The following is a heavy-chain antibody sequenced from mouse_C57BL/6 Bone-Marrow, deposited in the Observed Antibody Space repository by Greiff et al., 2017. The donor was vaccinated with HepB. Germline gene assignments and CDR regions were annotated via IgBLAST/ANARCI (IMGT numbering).Heavy chain of an antibody. V-gene: IGHV14-4*01. CDR2: IDPENGDT. D-gene: IGHD2-3*01. J-gene: IGHJ4*01. CDR1: GFNIKDDY. CDR3: TNGYYDYAMDY. Sequence: DVKLQESGAELVRPGASVKLSCTASGFNIKDDYMHWVKQRPEQGLEWIGWIDPENGDTEYASKFQGKATITADTSSNTAYLQLSSLTSEDTAVYYCTNGYYDYAMDYWGQGTSVTVSS.